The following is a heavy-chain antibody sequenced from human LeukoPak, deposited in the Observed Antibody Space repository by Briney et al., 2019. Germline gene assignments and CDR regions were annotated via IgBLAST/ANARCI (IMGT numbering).Heavy chain of an antibody. D-gene: IGHD6-13*01. CDR3: ATHHKIAAALDY. CDR1: GFSFSDFW. V-gene: IGHV3-7*03. Sequence: GGSLRLSCAASGFSFSDFWMTWVRQAPGKGLEWVANINQDASDIQYVDSLKGRFTISRDNSKNSVYLQMTSLRAEDTAVYYCATHHKIAAALDYWGQGTLVTVSS. J-gene: IGHJ4*02. CDR2: INQDASDI.